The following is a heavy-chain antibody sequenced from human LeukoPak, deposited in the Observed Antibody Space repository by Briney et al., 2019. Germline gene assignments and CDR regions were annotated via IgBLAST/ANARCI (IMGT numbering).Heavy chain of an antibody. D-gene: IGHD1-26*01. CDR2: IDPNSGGT. CDR3: AADPWEIDAFDI. V-gene: IGHV1-2*06. J-gene: IGHJ3*02. Sequence: ASVKVSCKASGYTFTGYYMHWVRQAPGQGLEWMGRIDPNSGGTNYAQKFQGRVTMTRDTSISTAYMELSRLRSDDTAVYYCAADPWEIDAFDIWGQGTMVTVSS. CDR1: GYTFTGYY.